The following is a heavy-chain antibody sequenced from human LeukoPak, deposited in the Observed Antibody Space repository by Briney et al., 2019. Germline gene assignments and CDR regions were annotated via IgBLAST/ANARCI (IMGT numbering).Heavy chain of an antibody. V-gene: IGHV4-61*09. CDR3: ARTMALAAGSDY. Sequence: KPSQTLSLTCTVSGGSISSGSYCWSWIRQPAGKGLEWIGHIYTSGSTNYNPSLKSRVTISVDTSKNQFSLKLSSVTAADTAVYYCARTMALAAGSDYWGQGTLVTVSS. CDR2: IYTSGST. D-gene: IGHD6-13*01. J-gene: IGHJ4*02. CDR1: GGSISSGSYC.